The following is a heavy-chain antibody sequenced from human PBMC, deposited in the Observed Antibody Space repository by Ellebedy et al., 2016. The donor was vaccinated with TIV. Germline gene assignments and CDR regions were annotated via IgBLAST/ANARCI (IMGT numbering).Heavy chain of an antibody. Sequence: GESLKISXVASGFTFSTNAMSWVRQVPGKGLEWVSSISGSGGTTYYADSVKGRFTISRDNSKKTLYLQMNSLRLDDTALYYCAKDFSRTMIMVVIDYWGQGALVTVSS. CDR3: AKDFSRTMIMVVIDY. CDR2: ISGSGGTT. V-gene: IGHV3-23*01. J-gene: IGHJ4*02. CDR1: GFTFSTNA. D-gene: IGHD3-22*01.